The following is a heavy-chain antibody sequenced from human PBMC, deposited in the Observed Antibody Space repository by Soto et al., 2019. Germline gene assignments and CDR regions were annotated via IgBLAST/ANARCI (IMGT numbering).Heavy chain of an antibody. D-gene: IGHD2-15*01. CDR3: AREGAHYTPLDH. CDR2: INVGNGNT. CDR1: GYTFTDYA. V-gene: IGHV1-3*01. Sequence: ASVKVSCKASGYTFTDYAIHWVRQAPGQGLEWMGWINVGNGNTGYSRKFQGRVTNVRDMSASTAYIEVTSLTSGDTAIYYCAREGAHYTPLDHWGQGTLVTVSS. J-gene: IGHJ4*02.